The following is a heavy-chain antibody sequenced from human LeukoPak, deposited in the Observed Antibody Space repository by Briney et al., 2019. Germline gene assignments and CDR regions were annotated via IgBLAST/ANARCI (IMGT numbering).Heavy chain of an antibody. CDR1: GGTFSSYA. Sequence: SVKVSCKASGGTFSSYAISWVRQAPGQGLEWMGGIIPIFGTANYAQKFQGRVTITADESTSTAYMELSSLRSEDTAAYYCAQSSRGYSYGPNINWGQGTLVTVSS. CDR2: IIPIFGTA. D-gene: IGHD5-18*01. V-gene: IGHV1-69*13. CDR3: AQSSRGYSYGPNIN. J-gene: IGHJ4*02.